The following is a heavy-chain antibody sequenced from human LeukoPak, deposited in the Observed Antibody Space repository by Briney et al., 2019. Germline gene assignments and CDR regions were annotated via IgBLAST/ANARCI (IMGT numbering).Heavy chain of an antibody. Sequence: GGSLRLSCAASGFTVSSNYMSWVRQAPGKGLEWVSVIDTGGSTYYEDSVKGRFTISRDNSKNTLYLQMNSLRAEDTAVYYCAKNGDYVLDYYYYMDVWGKGTTVTVSS. CDR3: AKNGDYVLDYYYYMDV. J-gene: IGHJ6*03. CDR2: IDTGGST. D-gene: IGHD4-17*01. V-gene: IGHV3-53*01. CDR1: GFTVSSNY.